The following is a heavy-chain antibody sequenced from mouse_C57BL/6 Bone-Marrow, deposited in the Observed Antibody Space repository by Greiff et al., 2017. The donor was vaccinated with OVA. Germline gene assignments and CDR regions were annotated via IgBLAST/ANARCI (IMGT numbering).Heavy chain of an antibody. CDR2: ISNGGGST. V-gene: IGHV5-12*01. J-gene: IGHJ4*01. CDR3: ACRPFPDYAMDY. CDR1: GFTFSDYY. Sequence: DVQLVESGGGLVQPGGSLKLSCAASGFTFSDYYMYWVRQTPEKRLEWVAYISNGGGSTYYHDNVKVRFTISRDNATNTLYLQMRRLKSEDTAMYYCACRPFPDYAMDYWGQGTSVTVSS.